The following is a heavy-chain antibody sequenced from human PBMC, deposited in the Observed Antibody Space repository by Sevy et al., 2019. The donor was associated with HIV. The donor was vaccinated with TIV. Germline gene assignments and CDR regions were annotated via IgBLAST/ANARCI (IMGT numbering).Heavy chain of an antibody. CDR1: GFTFSSYS. D-gene: IGHD6-6*01. CDR3: ARLGGIAARPFDY. Sequence: GGSLRLSCAASGFTFSSYSMNWVRQAPGKGLEWVSSISSSSSYIYYADSVKGRFTISRDNAKNSLYLQTNSLRAEDTAVYYCARLGGIAARPFDYWGQGTLVTVSS. CDR2: ISSSSSYI. J-gene: IGHJ4*02. V-gene: IGHV3-21*01.